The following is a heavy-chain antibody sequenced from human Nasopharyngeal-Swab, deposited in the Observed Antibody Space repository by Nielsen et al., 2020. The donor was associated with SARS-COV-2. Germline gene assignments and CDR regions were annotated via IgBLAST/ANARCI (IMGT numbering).Heavy chain of an antibody. V-gene: IGHV3-74*01. CDR2: VNQDGSRT. CDR3: VKHQGSSSDQ. CDR1: RFTFSRWP. Sequence: GESLKISCVASRFTFSRWPMHWVRQAPGKGLVWVSRVNQDGSRTDYADSVRGRFTISRDNAKNTLYLQMNSLRVEDTAVYYCVKHQGSSSDQWGQGTLVTVSS. J-gene: IGHJ4*02.